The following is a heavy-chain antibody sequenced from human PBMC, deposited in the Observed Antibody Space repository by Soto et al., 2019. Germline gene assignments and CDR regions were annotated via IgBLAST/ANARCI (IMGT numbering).Heavy chain of an antibody. CDR3: ARGGNYDFWSGYYHRFDWFDP. J-gene: IGHJ5*02. CDR2: IYHSGST. CDR1: GGSISSGGYS. V-gene: IGHV4-30-2*01. Sequence: PSETLSLTCAVSGGSISSGGYSWSWIRQPPGKGLEWIGYIYHSGSTYYNPSLKSRVTLSVDRSKNQFSLKLSSVTAADTAVYYCARGGNYDFWSGYYHRFDWFDPWGQGTLVTVSS. D-gene: IGHD3-3*01.